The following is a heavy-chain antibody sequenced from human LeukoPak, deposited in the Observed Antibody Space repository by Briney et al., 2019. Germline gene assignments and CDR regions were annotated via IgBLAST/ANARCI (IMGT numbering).Heavy chain of an antibody. Sequence: PGRSLRLSCVASGFTFSNYAIHWVRQAPGKGLEWVSVIYSGGSTYYADSVKGRFTISRDNSKNTLYLQMNSLRAEDTAVYYCAREGKGDYGDYESYWGQGTLVTVSS. CDR2: IYSGGST. V-gene: IGHV3-66*01. D-gene: IGHD4-17*01. CDR1: GFTFSNYA. CDR3: AREGKGDYGDYESY. J-gene: IGHJ4*02.